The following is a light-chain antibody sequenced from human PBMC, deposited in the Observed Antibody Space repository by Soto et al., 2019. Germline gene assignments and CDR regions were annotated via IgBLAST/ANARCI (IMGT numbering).Light chain of an antibody. CDR3: QHYGSSLAT. V-gene: IGKV3-20*01. J-gene: IGKJ4*01. Sequence: NVLTQAPAILSSSPGARVTLSCGASQSVDHDNLAWYQQRFGQAPRLLIYGASYMATGIPDRFSGIGYGTDFTLAISRLEPEDFAVYYWQHYGSSLATFGGGTKVEI. CDR2: GAS. CDR1: QSVDHDN.